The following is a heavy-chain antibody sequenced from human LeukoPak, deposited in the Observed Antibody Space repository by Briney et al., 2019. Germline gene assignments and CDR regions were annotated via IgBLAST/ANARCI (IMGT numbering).Heavy chain of an antibody. J-gene: IGHJ4*02. CDR1: GFTFGDHA. CDR2: IRSKTYGGTT. CDR3: TRAVAHLDY. V-gene: IGHV3-49*04. Sequence: GGSLRLSCTASGFTFGDHAMSWVRQAPGKGLEWVGFIRSKTYGGTTEYPASVRGRFTISRDDSKSIAYLQMNSLKTEDTAVYYCTRAVAHLDYWGQGTLVTVSS. D-gene: IGHD4-23*01.